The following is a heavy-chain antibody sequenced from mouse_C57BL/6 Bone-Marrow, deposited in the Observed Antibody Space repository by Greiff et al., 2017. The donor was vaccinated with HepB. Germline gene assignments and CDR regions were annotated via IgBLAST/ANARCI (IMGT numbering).Heavy chain of an antibody. CDR3: ARITTVVATRYAMDY. Sequence: EVKLMESGGGLVQPGGSLSLSCAASGFTFTDYYMSWVRQPPGKALEWLGFIRNKANGYTTEYSASVKGRFTISRDNSQSILYLQMNALRAEDSATYYCARITTVVATRYAMDYWGQGTSVTVSS. V-gene: IGHV7-3*01. J-gene: IGHJ4*01. CDR1: GFTFTDYY. D-gene: IGHD1-1*01. CDR2: IRNKANGYTT.